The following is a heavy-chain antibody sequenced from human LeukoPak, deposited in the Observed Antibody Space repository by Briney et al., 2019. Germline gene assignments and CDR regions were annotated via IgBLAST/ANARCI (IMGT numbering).Heavy chain of an antibody. Sequence: SETLSLTCTVSGVSISSSSYYWGWIRQPPGKGLEWIGSIYYSGSTYYNPSLKSRVTISVDTSKNQFSLKLSSVTAPDTAVYYCAICSTSCYKGGWFDPWGQGTLVTVSS. D-gene: IGHD2-2*02. V-gene: IGHV4-39*07. CDR2: IYYSGST. CDR3: AICSTSCYKGGWFDP. J-gene: IGHJ5*02. CDR1: GVSISSSSYY.